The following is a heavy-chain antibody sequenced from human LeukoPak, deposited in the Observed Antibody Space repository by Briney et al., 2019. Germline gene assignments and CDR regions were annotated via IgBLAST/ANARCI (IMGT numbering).Heavy chain of an antibody. J-gene: IGHJ4*02. CDR1: GYTFTSYY. V-gene: IGHV1-69*06. CDR2: IIPIFGTA. D-gene: IGHD2-15*01. CDR3: ARGLGKYCSGGSCQSDY. Sequence: EASVKVSCKASGYTFTSYYMHWVRQAPGQGLEWMGGIIPIFGTANYAQKFQGRVTITADKSTSTAYMELSSLRSEDTAVYYCARGLGKYCSGGSCQSDYWGQGTLVTVSS.